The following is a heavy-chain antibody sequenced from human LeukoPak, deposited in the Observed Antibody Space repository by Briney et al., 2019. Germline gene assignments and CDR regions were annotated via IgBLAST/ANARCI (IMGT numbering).Heavy chain of an antibody. J-gene: IGHJ6*02. CDR1: GYTFTGYY. D-gene: IGHD6-13*01. V-gene: IGHV1-2*04. Sequence: ASVKVSCKASGYTFTGYYMHWVRQAPGQGLEWMGWINPNSGGTNYAQKFQGWVTMTRDTSISTAYMELSRLRSDDTAVYYCARDYSRDYYYYGMDVWGQGTTVTVSS. CDR2: INPNSGGT. CDR3: ARDYSRDYYYYGMDV.